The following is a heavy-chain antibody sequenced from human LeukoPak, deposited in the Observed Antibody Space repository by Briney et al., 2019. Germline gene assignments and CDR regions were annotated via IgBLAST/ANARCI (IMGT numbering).Heavy chain of an antibody. D-gene: IGHD6-13*01. J-gene: IGHJ4*02. CDR3: ARAITAVDSY. Sequence: GGSLRLSCAASAVTFSSYWMNWVRQAPGKGLEWVAGIDEDGTEKYYVESVKGRFTISRDNAKKSVYLQMNSLRADDTAVYYCARAITAVDSYWGQGTLVTVSS. CDR1: AVTFSSYW. CDR2: IDEDGTEK. V-gene: IGHV3-7*01.